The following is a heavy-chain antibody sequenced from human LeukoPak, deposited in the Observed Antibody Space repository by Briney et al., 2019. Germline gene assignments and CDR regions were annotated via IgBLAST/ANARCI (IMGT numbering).Heavy chain of an antibody. CDR2: LNPNSGGT. Sequence: ASVKVSCKASGYTFTGYYIHWVRQAPGQGLEWLGWLNPNSGGTNYEQKFQGRVTMARDTSINPAYMELSRLRSADTAVYYCASQYCDNTRCNYYLDVWGKGTTVTVSS. J-gene: IGHJ6*03. V-gene: IGHV1-2*02. D-gene: IGHD2-2*01. CDR3: ASQYCDNTRCNYYLDV. CDR1: GYTFTGYY.